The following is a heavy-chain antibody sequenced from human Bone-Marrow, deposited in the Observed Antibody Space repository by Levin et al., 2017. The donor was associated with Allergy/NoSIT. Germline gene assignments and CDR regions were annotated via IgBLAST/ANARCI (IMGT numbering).Heavy chain of an antibody. Sequence: ASVKVSCKASGYTFTSYAMNWVRQAPGQGLEWMGWINTNTGNPTYAQGFTGRFVFSFDTSVSTAYLQISSLKAEDTAVYYCARASMGYYDILTGYQYGYYYYYYMDVWGKGTTVTVSS. CDR3: ARASMGYYDILTGYQYGYYYYYYMDV. V-gene: IGHV7-4-1*02. CDR1: GYTFTSYA. CDR2: INTNTGNP. D-gene: IGHD3-9*01. J-gene: IGHJ6*03.